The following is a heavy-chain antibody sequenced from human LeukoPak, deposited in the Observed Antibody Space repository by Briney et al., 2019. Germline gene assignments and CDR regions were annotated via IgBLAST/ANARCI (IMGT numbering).Heavy chain of an antibody. CDR1: EFTLSSYG. CDR3: ARDPAMTYYFDY. J-gene: IGHJ4*02. V-gene: IGHV3-33*01. Sequence: GRSLRDSCVASEFTLSSYGMRSVRHAPGKGQERVAVIWHDGSNKYYADSLKGRFTTSRDNSKNTLYLQIISLIAEDTAVYYCARDPAMTYYFDYWGQGTLVTFSS. CDR2: IWHDGSNK.